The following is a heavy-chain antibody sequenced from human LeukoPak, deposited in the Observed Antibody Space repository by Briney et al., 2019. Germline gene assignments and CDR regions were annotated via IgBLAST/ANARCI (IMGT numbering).Heavy chain of an antibody. CDR3: ASTRVVPAAPFDY. Sequence: PSETLSLTCTVSGGSTSSSSYYWGWIRQPPGKGLEWIGSIYYSGSTYYNPSLKSRVTISVDTSKNQFSLKLSSVTAADTAVYYCASTRVVPAAPFDYWGQGTLVTVSS. V-gene: IGHV4-39*01. D-gene: IGHD2-2*01. CDR1: GGSTSSSSYY. J-gene: IGHJ4*02. CDR2: IYYSGST.